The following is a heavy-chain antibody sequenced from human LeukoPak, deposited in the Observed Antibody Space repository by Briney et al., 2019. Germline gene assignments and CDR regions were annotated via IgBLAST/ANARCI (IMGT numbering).Heavy chain of an antibody. Sequence: GGSLRLPCAGSGFTFSTYEMHWVRQVTGKGLDWVSAIGTAGDTFYSASVKGRFIISRENGKESFYLHMNDLRAGDTAVYYCARESAGVGVKAFDIWGQGTVVTVSS. CDR1: GFTFSTYE. J-gene: IGHJ3*02. CDR2: IGTAGDT. V-gene: IGHV3-13*01. CDR3: ARESAGVGVKAFDI. D-gene: IGHD1-26*01.